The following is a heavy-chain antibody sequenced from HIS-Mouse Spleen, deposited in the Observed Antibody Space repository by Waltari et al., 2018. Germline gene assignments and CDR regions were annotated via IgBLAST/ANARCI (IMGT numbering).Heavy chain of an antibody. CDR3: ARDFHDFWSGYYGGDKKHDAFDI. Sequence: QVQLQESGPGLVKPSETLSLTCTVSGGSISSYYWSWIRQPAGKGLEWIGRIYTSGSTNYNPSRKGRVTMSVDTSKNQFSLKLSSVTAADTAVYYCARDFHDFWSGYYGGDKKHDAFDIWGQGTMVTVSS. CDR1: GGSISSYY. D-gene: IGHD3-3*01. J-gene: IGHJ3*02. V-gene: IGHV4-4*07. CDR2: IYTSGST.